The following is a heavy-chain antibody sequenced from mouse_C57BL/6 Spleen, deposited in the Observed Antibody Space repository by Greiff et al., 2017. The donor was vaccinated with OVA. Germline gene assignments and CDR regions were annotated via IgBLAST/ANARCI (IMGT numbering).Heavy chain of an antibody. J-gene: IGHJ4*01. CDR3: ARSITAPYYYAMDY. CDR1: GYAFSSSW. D-gene: IGHD1-1*01. CDR2: IYPGDGDT. Sequence: VQLQQSGPELVKPGASVKISCKASGYAFSSSWMNWVKQRPGKGLEWIGRIYPGDGDTNYNGKFKGKATLTADKSSSTAYMQLSSLTSEDAAVYFCARSITAPYYYAMDYWGQGTSVTVSS. V-gene: IGHV1-82*01.